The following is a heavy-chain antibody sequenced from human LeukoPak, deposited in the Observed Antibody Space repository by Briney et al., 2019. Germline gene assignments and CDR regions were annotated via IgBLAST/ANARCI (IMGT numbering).Heavy chain of an antibody. CDR1: GYTFTGYY. CDR2: INPNSGGT. Sequence: ASVKVSCKASGYTFTGYYMHWVRQAPGQGLEWMGWINPNSGGTNYAQKFQGRVTMTRDTSISTAYMELSRLRSDDTAVYYCARSHDVDTAMASWGQGTLVTVSS. V-gene: IGHV1-2*02. CDR3: ARSHDVDTAMAS. J-gene: IGHJ1*01. D-gene: IGHD5-18*01.